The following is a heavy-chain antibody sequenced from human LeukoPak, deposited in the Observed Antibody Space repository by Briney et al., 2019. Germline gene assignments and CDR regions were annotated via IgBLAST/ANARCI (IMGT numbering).Heavy chain of an antibody. Sequence: PSETLSLTCAVYGGSFSGYYWSWIRQPPGKGLEWIGEINHSGSTNYNPSLKSRVTISVDTSKNQFSLKLSSVTAADTAVYYCARSKPGATIYNFDYWGQGTLVTVSS. CDR2: INHSGST. CDR3: ARSKPGATIYNFDY. J-gene: IGHJ4*02. D-gene: IGHD5-12*01. CDR1: GGSFSGYY. V-gene: IGHV4-34*01.